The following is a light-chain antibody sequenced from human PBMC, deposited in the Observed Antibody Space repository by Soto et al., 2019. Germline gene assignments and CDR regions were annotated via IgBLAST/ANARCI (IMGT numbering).Light chain of an antibody. CDR3: QQRGHWPRT. Sequence: EVVLTQSPATMSLYPGEGATLSCRASQSVSTYLVWYQQKPGQAPRLLIFEASKRATGIPDRSSGSGSGTDFTLTISSLEPEDCAVYYCQQRGHWPRTFGQGTKVDMK. CDR2: EAS. CDR1: QSVSTY. J-gene: IGKJ1*01. V-gene: IGKV3-11*01.